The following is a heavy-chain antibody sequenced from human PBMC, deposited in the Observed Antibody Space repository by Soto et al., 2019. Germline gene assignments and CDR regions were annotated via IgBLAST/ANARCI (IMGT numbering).Heavy chain of an antibody. CDR3: GKDLDVVVPAAMYFDY. Sequence: EVQLLESGGGLVQPGGSLRLSCAASGFTFSSYAMSWVRQAPGKGLEWVSAISGSGGSTYYADSVKGRFTISRDNSKNTLYLQMNSLRAEDTAVYYCGKDLDVVVPAAMYFDYWGQGTLVTVSS. D-gene: IGHD2-2*01. CDR1: GFTFSSYA. CDR2: ISGSGGST. V-gene: IGHV3-23*01. J-gene: IGHJ4*02.